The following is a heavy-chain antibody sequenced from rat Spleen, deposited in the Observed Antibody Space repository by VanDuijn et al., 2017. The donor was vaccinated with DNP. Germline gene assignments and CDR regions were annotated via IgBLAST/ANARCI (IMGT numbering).Heavy chain of an antibody. CDR1: GFTFSNYG. J-gene: IGHJ2*01. Sequence: EVQLVESGGGLVQPGRSLKLSCAASGFTFSNYGMHWIRQAPTTGLEWVASISPSGGSTYYRDSVKGRFTISRDNAKNTLYLQMNSLRSEDTATYYCARLKVDYSAIFDYWGQGVMVTVSS. CDR3: ARLKVDYSAIFDY. CDR2: ISPSGGST. V-gene: IGHV5-19*01. D-gene: IGHD1-1*01.